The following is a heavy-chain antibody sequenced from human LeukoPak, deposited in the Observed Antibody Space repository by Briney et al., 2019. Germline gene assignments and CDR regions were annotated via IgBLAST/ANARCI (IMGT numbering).Heavy chain of an antibody. J-gene: IGHJ4*02. V-gene: IGHV3-23*01. CDR3: AKDLHCSSTSCSFDY. D-gene: IGHD2-2*01. Sequence: YYADSVKGRFTISRDNSKNTLYLQMNSLRAEDTAVYYCAKDLHCSSTSCSFDYWGQGTLVTVSS.